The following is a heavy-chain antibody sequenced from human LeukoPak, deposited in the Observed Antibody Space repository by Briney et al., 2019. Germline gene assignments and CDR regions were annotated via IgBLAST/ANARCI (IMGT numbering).Heavy chain of an antibody. Sequence: GASVKVSCKVSGYTLTELSMHWVRQAPGKGLEWMGGFDPEDGETIYAQKFQGRVTMTEDTSTDTAYMELSSLRSEDTAVYYCATCPTSSPYYDFWSGYPFDYWGQGTLVTVSS. D-gene: IGHD3-3*01. CDR2: FDPEDGET. CDR1: GYTLTELS. CDR3: ATCPTSSPYYDFWSGYPFDY. J-gene: IGHJ4*02. V-gene: IGHV1-24*01.